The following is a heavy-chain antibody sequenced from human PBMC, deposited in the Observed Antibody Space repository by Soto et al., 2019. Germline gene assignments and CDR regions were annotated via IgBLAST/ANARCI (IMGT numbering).Heavy chain of an antibody. CDR1: WGTFSSYA. D-gene: IGHD2-21*01. J-gene: IGHJ3*02. V-gene: IGHV1-69*06. CDR3: ASDMQPIVVSDAFDI. Sequence: SEEVSCRVSWGTFSSYAISLVRQAPGQGLEWMGGIIPIFGTSNYAQKFQGRVTITADKSTSTAYMELSSLRSEDTAVYYCASDMQPIVVSDAFDICGQGTMVTVS. CDR2: IIPIFGTS.